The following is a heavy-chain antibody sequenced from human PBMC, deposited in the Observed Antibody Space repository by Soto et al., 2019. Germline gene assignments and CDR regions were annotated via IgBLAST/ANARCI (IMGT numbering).Heavy chain of an antibody. CDR3: ARDQGIAARPSVVDY. Sequence: GSLRLSRAPAVFTFSDYNRSWIRQAQGKGLEWGSYIRSSGSTIYYADSVKGRFTISRDYAMNSLYLLMNSLRAEDTAVYYCARDQGIAARPSVVDYWGQGTMVAVSS. CDR2: IRSSGSTI. D-gene: IGHD6-6*01. J-gene: IGHJ4*02. V-gene: IGHV3-11*01. CDR1: VFTFSDYN.